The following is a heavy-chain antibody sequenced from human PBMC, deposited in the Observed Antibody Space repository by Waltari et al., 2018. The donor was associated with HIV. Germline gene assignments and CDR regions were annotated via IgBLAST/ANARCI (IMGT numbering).Heavy chain of an antibody. J-gene: IGHJ6*03. Sequence: QVQLQQWGAGLVKPSDTLSLTCAVSGGSFHNYYWNWIRQSPGKGREWIGEINQSGRTNYNPSLESRVTMSVDTSKNQFSLKLTSMTAADSAVYYCVRQRTVTTFSYYYLDVWGKGTTVTVSS. CDR1: GGSFHNYY. CDR2: INQSGRT. D-gene: IGHD4-4*01. CDR3: VRQRTVTTFSYYYLDV. V-gene: IGHV4-34*02.